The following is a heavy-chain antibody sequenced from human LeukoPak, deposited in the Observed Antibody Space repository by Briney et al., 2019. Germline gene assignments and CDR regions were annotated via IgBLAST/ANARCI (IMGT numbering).Heavy chain of an antibody. D-gene: IGHD6-19*01. CDR1: GGTFSSYA. CDR3: ARERRSSGWQPNYYYYYYGMDV. Sequence: ASVKVSCKASGGTFSSYAISWVRQAPGQGLEWMGGIIPIFGTANYAQKFQGRVTITADESTSTAYMELSSLRSEDTAVYYCARERRSSGWQPNYYYYYYGMDVWGQGTTVTVSS. CDR2: IIPIFGTA. V-gene: IGHV1-69*13. J-gene: IGHJ6*02.